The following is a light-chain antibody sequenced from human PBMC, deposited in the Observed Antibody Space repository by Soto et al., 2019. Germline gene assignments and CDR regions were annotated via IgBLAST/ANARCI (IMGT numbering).Light chain of an antibody. CDR2: GAS. J-gene: IGKJ1*01. CDR3: HQYNDWLQT. CDR1: QSVAGD. Sequence: EIVMTQSPATLSVSPGERATLSCRASQSVAGDLAWYQQKPGQAPRLLIYGASTRATGVPARFSGSGSGTEFTLTISGLQSEDFAVYYCHQYNDWLQTLGQGTKVEVK. V-gene: IGKV3-15*01.